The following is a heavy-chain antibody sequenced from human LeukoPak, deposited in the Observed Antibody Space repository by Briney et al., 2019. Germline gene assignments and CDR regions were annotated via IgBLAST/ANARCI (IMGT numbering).Heavy chain of an antibody. CDR3: ARDIAYDRSGYYFSYYFDY. Sequence: PSETLSLTCTVSGYPISSGYYWGWIRQPPGKGLEWIGSIYRSGSTYYNPSLKSRVTISVDTSKNQFSLKLSSVTAADTAVYYCARDIAYDRSGYYFSYYFDYWGQGTLVTVSS. CDR2: IYRSGST. D-gene: IGHD3-22*01. J-gene: IGHJ4*02. V-gene: IGHV4-38-2*02. CDR1: GYPISSGYY.